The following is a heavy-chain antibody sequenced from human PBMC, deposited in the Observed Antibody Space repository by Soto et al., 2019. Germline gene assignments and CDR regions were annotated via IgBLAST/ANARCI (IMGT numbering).Heavy chain of an antibody. CDR1: GGSISSAGYS. V-gene: IGHV4-30-2*01. CDR2: ICHSGST. Sequence: SETLSLTCAVSGGSISSAGYSWCCIRQRPGKGLEWIGYICHSGSTYYNPSLKSRVTISVDRSKTQFFLKLSSVTAADTAVYYCARAYGDYVIDYWGQGTLVTVSS. CDR3: ARAYGDYVIDY. J-gene: IGHJ4*02. D-gene: IGHD4-17*01.